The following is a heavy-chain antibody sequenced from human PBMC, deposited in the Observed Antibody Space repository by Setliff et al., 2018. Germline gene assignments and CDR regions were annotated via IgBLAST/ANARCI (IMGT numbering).Heavy chain of an antibody. V-gene: IGHV4-38-2*01. CDR3: ARAHTWSLPNDNSGYPGWFDP. Sequence: PSETLSLTCAVSGFSMSSGYYWGWIRQPPGKGLEWIVSIHHSGKAYYNPSLKSRVTMSVDTSKNHVSLKLSSVTTADTAVYYCARAHTWSLPNDNSGYPGWFDPWGQGTLVTVSS. CDR2: IHHSGKA. D-gene: IGHD3-22*01. J-gene: IGHJ5*02. CDR1: GFSMSSGYY.